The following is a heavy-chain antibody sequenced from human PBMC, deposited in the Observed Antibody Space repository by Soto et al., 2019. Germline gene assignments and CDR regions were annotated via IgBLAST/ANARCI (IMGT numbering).Heavy chain of an antibody. CDR3: ARYRREAVAGYTLDN. CDR2: VYNSGST. V-gene: IGHV4-59*01. D-gene: IGHD6-13*01. Sequence: SETLSLTCTVSGGSISSNYWTWIRQPPGKGLEWIGYVYNSGSTNYNPSLKSRVTISEDTSKSQFSMKVNYMTAADTAVYYCARYRREAVAGYTLDNWGQGILVTVS. CDR1: GGSISSNY. J-gene: IGHJ4*02.